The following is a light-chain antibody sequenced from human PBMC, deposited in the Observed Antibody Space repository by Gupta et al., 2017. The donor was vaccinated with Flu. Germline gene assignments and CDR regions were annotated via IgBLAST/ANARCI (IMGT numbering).Light chain of an antibody. V-gene: IGKV2D-29*01. CDR2: EAS. J-gene: IGKJ4*01. CDR1: PSRPNRGVNTY. Sequence: ISCKSSPSRPNRGVNTYLYWYQQKTGQPPRLLIYEASKRFSGVPDRFSGSGSGTDFTLKISRVEAEDVGMYYCMQGIQRPLTFGGGTKVQIE. CDR3: MQGIQRPLT.